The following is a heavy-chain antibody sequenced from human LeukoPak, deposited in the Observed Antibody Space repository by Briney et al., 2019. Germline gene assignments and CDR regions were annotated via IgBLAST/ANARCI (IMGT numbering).Heavy chain of an antibody. CDR3: AREGSSGSYRGVDY. J-gene: IGHJ4*02. Sequence: GGSLRLSCAASGFTFSSYWMTWVRQAPGKGLEWVANIREDGSEKYYVYSVKGRFTVSRDNAKNSLYLQVNSLRAEDTAVYYCAREGSSGSYRGVDYWGQGTLVTVSS. CDR1: GFTFSSYW. D-gene: IGHD1-26*01. V-gene: IGHV3-7*01. CDR2: IREDGSEK.